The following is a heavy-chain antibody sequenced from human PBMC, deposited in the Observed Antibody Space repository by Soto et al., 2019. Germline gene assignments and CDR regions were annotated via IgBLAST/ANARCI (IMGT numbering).Heavy chain of an antibody. Sequence: QVQLVESGGGVVQPGRSLRLSCAASGFTFSSYGMHWVRQAPGKGLEWVAVISYDGSNKYYADSVKGRFTISRDNSKNTLYLQMNSLRAADTAVYYCAKAQYSYGPSYFDYWGQGTLVTVSS. D-gene: IGHD5-18*01. J-gene: IGHJ4*02. CDR3: AKAQYSYGPSYFDY. CDR1: GFTFSSYG. V-gene: IGHV3-30*18. CDR2: ISYDGSNK.